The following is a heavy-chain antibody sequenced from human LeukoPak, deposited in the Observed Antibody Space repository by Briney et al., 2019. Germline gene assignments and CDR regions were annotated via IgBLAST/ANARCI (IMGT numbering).Heavy chain of an antibody. CDR1: GGSISSYY. J-gene: IGHJ3*02. CDR3: ARLGSTFDI. Sequence: PSGTLSLTCTVSGGSISSYYWTWIRQPPGKGLEGMGYIFYSGGSNYNPSLKSRVTISVDTSKNHFSLKLSSVTAADTAVYYCARLGSTFDIWGQGTMVTVSS. D-gene: IGHD2-2*01. V-gene: IGHV4-59*08. CDR2: IFYSGGS.